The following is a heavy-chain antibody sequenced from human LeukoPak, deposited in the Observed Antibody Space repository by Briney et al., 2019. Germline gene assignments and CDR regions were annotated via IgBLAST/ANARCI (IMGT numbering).Heavy chain of an antibody. CDR2: ISYSGGT. Sequence: ASETLSLTCAVSGGSISPYHWTWIRQPPGKGLEWIGYISYSGGTNYNPSLKSRVTISIDTSKSQFSLKLSSVTAADTAVYYCATALTIAADATGFFDYWGQGTLVTVSS. D-gene: IGHD6-13*01. CDR3: ATALTIAADATGFFDY. J-gene: IGHJ4*02. CDR1: GGSISPYH. V-gene: IGHV4-59*08.